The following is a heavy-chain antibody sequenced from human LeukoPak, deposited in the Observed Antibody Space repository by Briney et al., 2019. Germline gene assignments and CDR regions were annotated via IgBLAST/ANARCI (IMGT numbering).Heavy chain of an antibody. V-gene: IGHV4-39*02. D-gene: IGHD6-13*01. J-gene: IGHJ3*02. Sequence: SETLSLTCTVSGGSISSSSYNWGWIRQPPGKGLEWIGILSYRGSTYYNPSLKSRVTISVDTSKNHFSLKLDSVTAAETAVYYCARRDSSSWSAFDIWGQGTMVTVSS. CDR3: ARRDSSSWSAFDI. CDR2: LSYRGST. CDR1: GGSISSSSYN.